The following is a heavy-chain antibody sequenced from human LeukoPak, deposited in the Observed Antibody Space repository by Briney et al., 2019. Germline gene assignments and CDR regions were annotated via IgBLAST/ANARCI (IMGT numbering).Heavy chain of an antibody. D-gene: IGHD6-19*01. CDR2: ITNDGNYE. J-gene: IGHJ4*02. CDR1: GFTFSTYG. Sequence: QPGRSLRLSCAASGFTFSTYGMHWVRQAPGKGLEWVAVITNDGNYEKYADAVRGRFTISRDNSKNTLFLQMNSLRAEDTAVFYCAKRSGYTTGWFFDFWGQGTLVTVSS. V-gene: IGHV3-33*05. CDR3: AKRSGYTTGWFFDF.